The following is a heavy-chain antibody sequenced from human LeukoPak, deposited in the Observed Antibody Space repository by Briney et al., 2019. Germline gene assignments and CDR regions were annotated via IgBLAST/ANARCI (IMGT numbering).Heavy chain of an antibody. CDR3: ARGWSVGGSYYGYFQH. J-gene: IGHJ1*01. CDR1: GYTFTSYG. Sequence: ASVKVSCKASGYTFTSYGISWVRQAPGQGLEWMGWISAYNGNTNYAQKLQGRVTMTTDTSTSTAYMELRSLRSDDTAVYYCARGWSVGGSYYGYFQHWGQGTLVTVSS. V-gene: IGHV1-18*01. CDR2: ISAYNGNT. D-gene: IGHD1-26*01.